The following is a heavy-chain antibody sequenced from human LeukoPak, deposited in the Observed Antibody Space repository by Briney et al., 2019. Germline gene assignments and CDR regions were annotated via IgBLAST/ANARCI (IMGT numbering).Heavy chain of an antibody. V-gene: IGHV4-59*11. CDR1: GGSISSHY. CDR2: IYYSGST. D-gene: IGHD5-24*01. CDR3: AREMATRGFDY. Sequence: SETLSLTCTVSGGSISSHYWSWIRQPPGKGPEWIGYIYYSGSTNYNPSLKSRVSISVDTSKNQFSLKLSSVTAADTAVYYCAREMATRGFDYWGQGTLVAVSS. J-gene: IGHJ4*02.